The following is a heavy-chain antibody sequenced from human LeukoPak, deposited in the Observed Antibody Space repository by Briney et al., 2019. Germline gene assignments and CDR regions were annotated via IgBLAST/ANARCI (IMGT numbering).Heavy chain of an antibody. CDR1: GFIFSSYS. CDR3: ARVAYYYYYMDV. V-gene: IGHV3-48*04. J-gene: IGHJ6*03. CDR2: ISSSGSTI. Sequence: GGSLRLSCAASGFIFSSYSMNWVRQAPGEGLEWVSYISSSGSTIYYADSVKGRFTISRDNAKNSLYLQMNSLRAEDTAVYYCARVAYYYYYMDVWGKGTTVTISS.